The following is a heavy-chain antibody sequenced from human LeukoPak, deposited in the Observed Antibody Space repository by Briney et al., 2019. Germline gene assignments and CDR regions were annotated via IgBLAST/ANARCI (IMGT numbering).Heavy chain of an antibody. J-gene: IGHJ5*02. Sequence: PGGALRLSCAASGFPLSSYSMNWVRPAPGKGLEWVSSLNRSSRYIYYADSVKGRFTISRDNAKNSLYLQMNSLRAEDTAVYYCAREREGALSPIFTSGSYWFDPWGQGTLVTVSS. CDR2: LNRSSRYI. CDR1: GFPLSSYS. V-gene: IGHV3-21*01. CDR3: AREREGALSPIFTSGSYWFDP. D-gene: IGHD1-26*01.